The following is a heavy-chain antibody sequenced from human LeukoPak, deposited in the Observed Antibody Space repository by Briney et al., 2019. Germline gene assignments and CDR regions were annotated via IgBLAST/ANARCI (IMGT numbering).Heavy chain of an antibody. D-gene: IGHD3-22*01. CDR1: GYTFTSYY. J-gene: IGHJ6*03. CDR2: INPSGGST. Sequence: GASVKVSCKASGYTFTSYYMHWVRQAPGQGLEWMGIINPSGGSTSYAQKFQGRVTMTRDTSTSTVYMELSSLRSEDTAVYYCARDDSSGYYLLTYYMDVWGKGTTVTVSS. CDR3: ARDDSSGYYLLTYYMDV. V-gene: IGHV1-46*01.